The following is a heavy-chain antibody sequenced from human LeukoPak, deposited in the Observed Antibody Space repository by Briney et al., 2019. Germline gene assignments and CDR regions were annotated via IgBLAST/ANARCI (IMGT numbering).Heavy chain of an antibody. Sequence: PGGSLRPSSAAAGFTFSNAWMRWVRQPPERGLEWVGRIKSKTDGGTTDYVAPVTGRFSISRDDSKNTLYLQMNSLKTEDTAVYYCTTEVLFTFGGVIANPFDYWGQGTLVTVSS. CDR2: IKSKTDGGTT. V-gene: IGHV3-15*01. J-gene: IGHJ4*02. CDR1: GFTFSNAW. D-gene: IGHD3-16*02. CDR3: TTEVLFTFGGVIANPFDY.